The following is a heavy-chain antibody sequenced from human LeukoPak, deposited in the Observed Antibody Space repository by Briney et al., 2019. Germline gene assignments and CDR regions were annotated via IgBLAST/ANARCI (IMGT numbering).Heavy chain of an antibody. CDR3: ARDRSWGYYDSSGYYYPLDY. CDR2: ISYDGSNK. CDR1: GFTFSSYA. Sequence: GRSLRLSCAASGFTFSSYAMHWVRQAPGKGLEWVAIISYDGSNKYYADSVKGRFTISRDNSKNTLYLQMNSLRAEDTAVYYCARDRSWGYYDSSGYYYPLDYWGQGTLVTVSS. D-gene: IGHD3-22*01. V-gene: IGHV3-30-3*01. J-gene: IGHJ4*02.